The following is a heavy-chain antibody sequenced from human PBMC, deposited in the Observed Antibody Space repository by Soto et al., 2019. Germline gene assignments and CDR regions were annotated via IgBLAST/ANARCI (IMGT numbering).Heavy chain of an antibody. J-gene: IGHJ4*01. CDR1: GGSISSSSYY. CDR3: ARSRYDFWSGYHFDY. D-gene: IGHD3-3*01. CDR2: IYYSGST. V-gene: IGHV4-39*01. Sequence: SETLSLTCTVSGGSISSSSYYWGWIRQPPGKGLEWIGSIYYSGSTYYNPSLKSRVTISVDTSKNQFSLKLSSVTAADTAVYYCARSRYDFWSGYHFDYWGHGTRVTVS.